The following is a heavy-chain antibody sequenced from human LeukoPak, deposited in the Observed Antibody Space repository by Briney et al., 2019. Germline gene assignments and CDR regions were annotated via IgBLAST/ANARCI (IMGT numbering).Heavy chain of an antibody. CDR2: INHSGST. CDR3: ARTYGGDWYFDL. Sequence: SETLSLTCAVYGGSFSDYYWRWIRQPPGKGLEWIGEINHSGSTNYNPSLKSRVTISVDTSKNQFSLKLSSVTAADTAVYYCARTYGGDWYFDLWGRGTLVIVAS. V-gene: IGHV4-34*01. D-gene: IGHD4-23*01. CDR1: GGSFSDYY. J-gene: IGHJ2*01.